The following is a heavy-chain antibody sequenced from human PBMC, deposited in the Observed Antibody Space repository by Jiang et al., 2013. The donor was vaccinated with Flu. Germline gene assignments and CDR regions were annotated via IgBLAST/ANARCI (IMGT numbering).Heavy chain of an antibody. D-gene: IGHD3-3*01. V-gene: IGHV4-34*01. CDR3: ARGHYDLGFDP. CDR2: INHSGST. J-gene: IGHJ5*02. CDR1: GGSFSGYY. Sequence: TCAVYGGSFSGYYWSWIRQPPGKGLEWIGEINHSGSTNYNPSFKSRVTISVDTSKNQFSLKLSSVTAADTAVYYCARGHYDLGFDPWGQGTLVTVSS.